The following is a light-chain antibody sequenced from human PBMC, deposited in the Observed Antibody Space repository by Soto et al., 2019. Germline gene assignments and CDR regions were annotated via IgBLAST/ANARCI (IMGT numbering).Light chain of an antibody. CDR3: LQDDNYPWT. J-gene: IGKJ1*01. CDR2: AAS. Sequence: AIQMTQSPSSLSASVGDRCTITFRASQGIRNDLGWYQQKPGKAPKLLIYAASSLQSGVPSRFSGSGSGTDFTLTISSLQPEDFATYYCLQDDNYPWTFGQGTKVDI. CDR1: QGIRND. V-gene: IGKV1-6*01.